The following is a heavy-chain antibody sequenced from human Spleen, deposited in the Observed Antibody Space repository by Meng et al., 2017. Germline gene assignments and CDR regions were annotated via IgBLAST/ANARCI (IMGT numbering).Heavy chain of an antibody. D-gene: IGHD6-13*01. V-gene: IGHV4-4*02. CDR2: IYDGGST. J-gene: IGHJ4*02. Sequence: QVQLEESGRGLGTPSGTLSLTCAVSGGSISSSNWWSWVRQSPGKGLEWIGEIYDGGSTNYNPSLKSRVTISVDKSKNQFSLKLSSVTAADTAVYYCARVGSSSWFVADWGQGTLVTVSS. CDR3: ARVGSSSWFVAD. CDR1: GGSISSSNW.